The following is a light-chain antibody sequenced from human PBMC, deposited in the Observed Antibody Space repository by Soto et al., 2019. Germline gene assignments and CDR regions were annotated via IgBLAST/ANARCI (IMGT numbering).Light chain of an antibody. J-gene: IGLJ1*01. Sequence: QSVLTQPPSVSVAPGQTVTISCSGSSSNIGSNYVSWYQQLPGTAPKLLICDNDKRPSGIPDRFSGSKSGPSATLGITGLQTGDEADYYCASWDTSLRAGVFGAGTKVTVL. CDR3: ASWDTSLRAGV. CDR1: SSNIGSNY. V-gene: IGLV1-51*01. CDR2: DND.